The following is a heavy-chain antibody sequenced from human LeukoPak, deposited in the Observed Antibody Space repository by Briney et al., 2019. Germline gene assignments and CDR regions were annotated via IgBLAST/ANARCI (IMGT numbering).Heavy chain of an antibody. CDR2: ISSSSSYI. V-gene: IGHV3-21*01. CDR1: GFTFSSYE. Sequence: PGGSLRLSCAASGFTFSSYEMNWVRQAPGKGLEWVSSISSSSSYIYYADSVKGRFTISRDNAKNSLYLQMNSLRAEDTAVYYCARERPHRGSGWYPFDYWGQGTLVTVSS. J-gene: IGHJ4*02. D-gene: IGHD6-19*01. CDR3: ARERPHRGSGWYPFDY.